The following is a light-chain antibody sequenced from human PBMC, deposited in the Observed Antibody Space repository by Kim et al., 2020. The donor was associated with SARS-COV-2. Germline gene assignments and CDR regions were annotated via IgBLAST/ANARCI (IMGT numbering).Light chain of an antibody. V-gene: IGLV4-69*01. Sequence: QLVLTQSPSASASLGASVKLTCTLSSGHSSYAIAWQQQQPEKGPRYLMKLNSDGSHSKGDGIPDRFSGSSTGAERYLTISSLQSEDEADYYCQTWGTGIVVFGGGTQLTVL. J-gene: IGLJ2*01. CDR2: LNSDGSH. CDR3: QTWGTGIVV. CDR1: SGHSSYA.